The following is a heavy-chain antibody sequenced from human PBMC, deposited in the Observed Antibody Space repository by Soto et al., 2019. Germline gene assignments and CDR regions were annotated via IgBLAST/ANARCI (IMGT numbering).Heavy chain of an antibody. CDR1: GYSFDTFG. D-gene: IGHD2-15*01. Sequence: QVQVVQSGAEVKKPGASVKVACKASGYSFDTFGMSWVRQAPGQGLEWMGWISIEKGDTNSAQKFQDRVTMTTDTSTSTAYMELRSLTSDDTALYYCARCYCSVGSCFTCWDFDLWGRGTLVTVSS. CDR2: ISIEKGDT. CDR3: ARCYCSVGSCFTCWDFDL. V-gene: IGHV1-18*01. J-gene: IGHJ2*01.